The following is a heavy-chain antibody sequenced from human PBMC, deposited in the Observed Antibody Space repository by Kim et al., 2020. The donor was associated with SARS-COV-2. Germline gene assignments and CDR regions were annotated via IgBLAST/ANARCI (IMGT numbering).Heavy chain of an antibody. V-gene: IGHV4-31*03. Sequence: SETLSLTCTVSGGSISSGGYYWSWIRQHPGKGLEWIGYIYYSGSTYYNPSLKSRVTISVDTSKNQFSLKLSSVTAADTAVYYCARGTIVLAARLFDYWGQGTLVTVSS. CDR3: ARGTIVLAARLFDY. CDR1: GGSISSGGYY. CDR2: IYYSGST. J-gene: IGHJ4*02. D-gene: IGHD2-8*01.